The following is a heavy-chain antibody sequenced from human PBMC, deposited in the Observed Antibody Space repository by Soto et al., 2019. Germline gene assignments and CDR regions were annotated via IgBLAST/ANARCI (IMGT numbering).Heavy chain of an antibody. D-gene: IGHD2-8*01. CDR1: GFTFSSYA. CDR2: ISGSGGST. CDR3: ARGMVYAGWYYFDY. V-gene: IGHV3-23*01. Sequence: GGSLRLSCAASGFTFSSYAMSWVRRAPGKGLEWVSAISGSGGSTYYADSVKGRFTISRDNSKNTLYLQMNSLRAEDTAVYYCARGMVYAGWYYFDYWGQGTLVTVSS. J-gene: IGHJ4*02.